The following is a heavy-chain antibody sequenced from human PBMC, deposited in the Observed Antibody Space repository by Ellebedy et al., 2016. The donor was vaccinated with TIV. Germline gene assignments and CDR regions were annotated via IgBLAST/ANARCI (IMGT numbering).Heavy chain of an antibody. CDR1: GFTFSSFW. D-gene: IGHD3-3*01. CDR2: IKQDGSEK. Sequence: GESLKISCAASGFTFSSFWMSWVRQAPGKGLEWVANIKQDGSEKNYVDSVKGRFTISRDNAENSLYLQMSSLRVEDTAVYYCARDQPFGGAWGQGTLVTVSS. V-gene: IGHV3-7*01. J-gene: IGHJ5*02. CDR3: ARDQPFGGA.